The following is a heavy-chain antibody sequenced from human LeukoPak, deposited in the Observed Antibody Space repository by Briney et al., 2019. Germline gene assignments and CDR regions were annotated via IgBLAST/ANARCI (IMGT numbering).Heavy chain of an antibody. D-gene: IGHD4-17*01. CDR3: ARRAVTTGYFDY. J-gene: IGHJ4*02. CDR1: GYRFTSYW. CDR2: IYPGDFDT. Sequence: AGESLKISCKGSGYRFTSYWIAWVRQMPGKSLEWVGDIYPGDFDTRYSPSFQGQVTISADKAISTAYLQWNSLKASDTAVYYCARRAVTTGYFDYWGQGSLVTVSS. V-gene: IGHV5-51*01.